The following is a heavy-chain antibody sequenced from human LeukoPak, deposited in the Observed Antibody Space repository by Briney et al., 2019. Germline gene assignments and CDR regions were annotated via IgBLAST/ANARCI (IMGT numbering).Heavy chain of an antibody. V-gene: IGHV6-1*01. J-gene: IGHJ5*02. D-gene: IGHD5-18*01. CDR1: GDSVTSNSAA. CDR2: TYYRSKWYN. Sequence: SQTLSLTCAISGDSVTSNSAAWNWIRQSPSRGLEWLGRTYYRSKWYNDYATSVKSRITINSDTSKNQLSLQLTSVTPEDTAVYYCARAGGDNYIWAGNFFDPWGQGTLVTVSS. CDR3: ARAGGDNYIWAGNFFDP.